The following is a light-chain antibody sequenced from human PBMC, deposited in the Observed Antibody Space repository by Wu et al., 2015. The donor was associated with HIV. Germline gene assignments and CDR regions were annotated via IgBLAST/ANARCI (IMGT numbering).Light chain of an antibody. CDR3: QQYNNWRPVT. V-gene: IGKV3-15*01. CDR2: GAS. Sequence: EIVMTQFPATLSVSPGERATLSCRASQSVTNNLAWYQLKAGQAPRLLIYGASTRATGIPVRFSGSGSGTEFTLTISNMQSEDLAVYYCQQYNNWRPVTFGQGTKVEI. J-gene: IGKJ1*01. CDR1: QSVTNN.